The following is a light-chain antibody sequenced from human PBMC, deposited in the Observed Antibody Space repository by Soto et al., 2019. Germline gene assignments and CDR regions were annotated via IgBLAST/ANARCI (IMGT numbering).Light chain of an antibody. V-gene: IGLV2-8*01. J-gene: IGLJ2*01. CDR2: EVT. Sequence: QSALTQPPSASGSPGQSVTISCTGTSSDVGNYNYVSWYQQHPGKAPKLMIYEVTKRPSGVPDRFSGSESGNTASLTVSGLQAEDEADYYCSSYAGSNNLVFGGGTKVTVL. CDR3: SSYAGSNNLV. CDR1: SSDVGNYNY.